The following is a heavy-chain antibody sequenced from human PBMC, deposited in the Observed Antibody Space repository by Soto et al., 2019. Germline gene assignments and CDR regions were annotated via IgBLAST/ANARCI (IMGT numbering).Heavy chain of an antibody. CDR2: IYPGDSDS. CDR1: GYSFPTYW. J-gene: IGHJ3*02. Sequence: HGESLKISCKGSGYSFPTYWLAWVRQTPGRGLEYMGIIYPGDSDSRYSPAFQGQVTISADKSINTAYLQWTSLKASDTAIYYCARSRVSTPRLEDPFDIWGQGTMVTVS. V-gene: IGHV5-51*01. D-gene: IGHD5-12*01. CDR3: ARSRVSTPRLEDPFDI.